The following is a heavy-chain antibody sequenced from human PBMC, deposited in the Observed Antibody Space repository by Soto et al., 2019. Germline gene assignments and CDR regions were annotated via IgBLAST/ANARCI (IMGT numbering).Heavy chain of an antibody. D-gene: IGHD3-16*02. J-gene: IGHJ3*02. CDR2: IDHSGTT. V-gene: IGHV4-34*01. Sequence: AETLSLTCAVYGGSISDYYWSWIRQPPGKGLEWIGEIDHSGTTNYNPSLKSRATISVDTSKKQFSLKLSSVTAADTAAYYCAREVYVWGSYRYARDAFDIWGRGTVVTVS. CDR1: GGSISDYY. CDR3: AREVYVWGSYRYARDAFDI.